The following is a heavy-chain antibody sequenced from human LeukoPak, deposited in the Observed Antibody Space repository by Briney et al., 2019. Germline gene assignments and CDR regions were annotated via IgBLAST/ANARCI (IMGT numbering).Heavy chain of an antibody. CDR2: IYYSGST. D-gene: IGHD3-10*01. V-gene: IGHV4-59*01. Sequence: PSETLSLTCTVSGGSISSYYWSWIRQPPGKGLEWIGYIYYSGSTNYNPSLKSRVTISVDTSKNQFSLKLSSVTAADTAVYYCARDRWFGELSPGGDYYYGMDVWGQGTTVTVSS. CDR3: ARDRWFGELSPGGDYYYGMDV. J-gene: IGHJ6*02. CDR1: GGSISSYY.